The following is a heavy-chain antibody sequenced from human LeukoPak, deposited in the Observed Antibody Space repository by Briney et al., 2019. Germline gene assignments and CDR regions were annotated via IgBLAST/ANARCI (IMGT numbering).Heavy chain of an antibody. CDR2: IGYGGDR. Sequence: GGALRPSCAAPGFTFTDYDMHWGRQATGKGLGWVSAIGYGGDRHYSDSVKRRFTISRENAKNSLYLQMDSLGAGDTAVYYCARGNILTGYTYWGQGALVTVSS. CDR3: ARGNILTGYTY. V-gene: IGHV3-13*04. CDR1: GFTFTDYD. J-gene: IGHJ4*02. D-gene: IGHD3-9*01.